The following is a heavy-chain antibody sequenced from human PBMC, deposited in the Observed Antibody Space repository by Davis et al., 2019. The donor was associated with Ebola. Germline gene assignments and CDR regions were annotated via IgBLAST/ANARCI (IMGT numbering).Heavy chain of an antibody. Sequence: GESLKISCAASGFTFSTYAMSWVRQTPGKGLEWVSAISGSGGTTYYTDSVKGRFTISRDHSKNTLYLQMNSLRAEDTAVYYCAKDASNDFVGIRDGLDVWGQGTTVTVSS. D-gene: IGHD3-3*01. CDR2: ISGSGGTT. CDR3: AKDASNDFVGIRDGLDV. J-gene: IGHJ6*02. V-gene: IGHV3-23*01. CDR1: GFTFSTYA.